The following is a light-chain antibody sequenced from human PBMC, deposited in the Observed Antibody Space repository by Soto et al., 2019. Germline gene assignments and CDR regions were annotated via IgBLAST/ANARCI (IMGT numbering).Light chain of an antibody. Sequence: QAVVTQPPSESGAPGQRVTISCTGSSSNIGAGYDVHWYQQLPGTAPKLLIYGNSNRPSGVPDRFSGSKSGTSASLAITGLQAEDEADYYCQSYDSSLSRVFGGGTKVTVL. CDR2: GNS. J-gene: IGLJ2*01. CDR1: SSNIGAGYD. V-gene: IGLV1-40*01. CDR3: QSYDSSLSRV.